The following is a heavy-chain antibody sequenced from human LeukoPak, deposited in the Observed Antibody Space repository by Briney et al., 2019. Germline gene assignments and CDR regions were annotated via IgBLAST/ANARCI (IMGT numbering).Heavy chain of an antibody. J-gene: IGHJ4*02. CDR1: GFTFSDYY. CDR2: ISSSSSYT. V-gene: IGHV3-11*06. D-gene: IGHD6-13*01. CDR3: ARDKVAAAGNDY. Sequence: PRGSLRLSCAASGFTFSDYYMSWIRQAPGKGLEWVSYISSSSSYTNYADSVKGRFTISRDNAKNSLYLQMNSLRAEDTAVYYCARDKVAAAGNDYWGQGTLVTVSS.